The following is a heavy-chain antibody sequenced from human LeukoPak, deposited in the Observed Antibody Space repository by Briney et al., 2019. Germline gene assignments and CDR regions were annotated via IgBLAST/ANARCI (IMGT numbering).Heavy chain of an antibody. V-gene: IGHV1-18*01. CDR1: GYTFTSYG. Sequence: ASVKVSCKASGYTFTSYGISWVRQAPGQGLEWMGWISAYNGNTNYAQTLQGRVTMTRDTSISTAYMELSRLRSDDTAVYYCARDFRGYSYGYCGYWGQGTLVTVSS. J-gene: IGHJ4*02. CDR2: ISAYNGNT. D-gene: IGHD5-18*01. CDR3: ARDFRGYSYGYCGY.